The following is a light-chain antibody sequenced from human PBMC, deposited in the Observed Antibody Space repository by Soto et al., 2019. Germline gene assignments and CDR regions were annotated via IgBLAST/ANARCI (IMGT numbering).Light chain of an antibody. CDR1: KREKTTSNNKNF. CDR2: WAS. Sequence: DIVMSQSKDPQAVALGARVNMDCKSIKREKTTSNNKNFLAWYRQKPGQPPQLLIYWASTRASGVPDRFIVSGSGTDFTLTISRLQAEDVAIYYCQQYDSTPITFGQGTRLEIK. V-gene: IGKV4-1*01. J-gene: IGKJ5*01. CDR3: QQYDSTPIT.